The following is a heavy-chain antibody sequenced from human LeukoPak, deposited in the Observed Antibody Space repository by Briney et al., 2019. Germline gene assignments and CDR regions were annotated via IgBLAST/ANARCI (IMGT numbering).Heavy chain of an antibody. CDR2: IYYSGST. J-gene: IGHJ6*03. CDR3: ARVAYYYYYYYMDV. CDR1: GGSISSGDYY. Sequence: PSQTLSLTCTVSGGSISSGDYYWSWIRQPPGKGLEWVGYIYYSGSTYYNPSLKSRVTISVDTSKNQFSLKLSSVTAADTAVSYCARVAYYYYYYYMDVWGKGTTVTVSS. V-gene: IGHV4-30-4*08.